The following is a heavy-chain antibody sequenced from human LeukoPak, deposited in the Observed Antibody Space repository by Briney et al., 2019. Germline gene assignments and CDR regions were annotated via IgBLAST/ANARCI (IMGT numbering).Heavy chain of an antibody. D-gene: IGHD1-26*01. CDR1: VVSMNGYY. CDR2: VDNSGNT. CDR3: ARQFLVGSTFHAFDL. V-gene: IGHV4-4*07. J-gene: IGHJ3*01. Sequence: PSETLSLTCSVSVVSMNGYYWSWLRQSAGNRLEWIGHVDNSGNTNYNPSLESRVTMSVDTSKKQFSLKLTSVTAADMAVYFCARQFLVGSTFHAFDLWGQGTRVTVSS.